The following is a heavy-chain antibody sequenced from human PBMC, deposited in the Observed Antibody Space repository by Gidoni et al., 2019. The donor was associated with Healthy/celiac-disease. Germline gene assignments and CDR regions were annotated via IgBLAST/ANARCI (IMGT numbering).Heavy chain of an antibody. CDR1: GFTFSSYG. V-gene: IGHV3-33*01. CDR3: AATAMVTRMDV. D-gene: IGHD5-18*01. Sequence: QVQLVESGGGVVQPGRSLRLSCAASGFTFSSYGMHWVRQAPGKGLEWVAVIWYDGSNKYYADSVKGRFTISRDNSKNTLYLQMNSLRAEDTAVYYCAATAMVTRMDVWGQGTTVTVSS. J-gene: IGHJ6*02. CDR2: IWYDGSNK.